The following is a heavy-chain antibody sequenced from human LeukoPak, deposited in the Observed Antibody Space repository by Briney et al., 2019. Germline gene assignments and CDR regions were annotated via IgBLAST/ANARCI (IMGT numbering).Heavy chain of an antibody. CDR2: ISSNGGST. Sequence: GESLRLSCAASGFTFSSYTMHWVRKAPGKGLEYVSAISSNGGSTYYANSVKGRFTISRDNSKNTLYLQMGSLRVEDMAVYYCARGDDWLLFDYWGQGTLVTVSS. V-gene: IGHV3-64*01. CDR1: GFTFSSYT. J-gene: IGHJ4*02. D-gene: IGHD3-9*01. CDR3: ARGDDWLLFDY.